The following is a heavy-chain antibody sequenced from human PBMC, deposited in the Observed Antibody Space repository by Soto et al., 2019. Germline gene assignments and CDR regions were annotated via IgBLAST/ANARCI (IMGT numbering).Heavy chain of an antibody. CDR2: IYYSGST. Sequence: SETLSLTCTVSGGSISSYYWSWIRQPPGKGLEWIGYIYYSGSTNYNPSLKSRVTISVDTSKNQFSLKLSSVTAADTAVYYCARDLDGYSSGWYGWFDPWGQGTLVTVSS. J-gene: IGHJ5*02. CDR3: ARDLDGYSSGWYGWFDP. D-gene: IGHD6-19*01. CDR1: GGSISSYY. V-gene: IGHV4-59*01.